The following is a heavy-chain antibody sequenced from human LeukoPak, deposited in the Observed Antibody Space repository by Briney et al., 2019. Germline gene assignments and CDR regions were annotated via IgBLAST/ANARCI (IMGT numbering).Heavy chain of an antibody. V-gene: IGHV3-30*02. Sequence: KGLEXXAFIRYDGSNKYYADSVKGRFTISRDNSKNTLYLQMNSLRAEDTAVYYCAKDRAMVRGVIITTDYRGQGTLVTVSS. J-gene: IGHJ4*02. D-gene: IGHD3-10*01. CDR3: AKDRAMVRGVIITTDY. CDR2: IRYDGSNK.